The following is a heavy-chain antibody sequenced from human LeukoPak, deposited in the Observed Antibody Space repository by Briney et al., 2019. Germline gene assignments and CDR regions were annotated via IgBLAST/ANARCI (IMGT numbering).Heavy chain of an antibody. CDR2: ISSSGSTI. CDR3: ASKLAAAGTDDAFDI. CDR1: GFTFSSYS. D-gene: IGHD6-13*01. V-gene: IGHV3-48*04. J-gene: IGHJ3*02. Sequence: QPGGSLRLSCAASGFTFSSYSMNWVRQAPGKGLEWVSYISSSGSTIYYADSVKGRFTISRDNAKNSLYLQMNSLRAEDTAVYYCASKLAAAGTDDAFDIWGQGTMVTVSS.